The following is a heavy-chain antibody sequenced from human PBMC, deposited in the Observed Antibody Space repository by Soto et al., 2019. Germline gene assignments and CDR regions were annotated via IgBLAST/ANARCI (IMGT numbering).Heavy chain of an antibody. CDR3: VRERTIFGVAPGGGVDV. Sequence: SETLSLTCAVSGGSISTSDYTWSWIRQPPGRGLEWIGSVYHSGATHYMPSLKNRLTMSLDKSKNQFSLDLTSVTAADTAVYYCVRERTIFGVAPGGGVDVWGQGTTVTVSS. J-gene: IGHJ6*02. CDR2: VYHSGAT. CDR1: GGSISTSDYT. D-gene: IGHD3-3*01. V-gene: IGHV4-30-2*01.